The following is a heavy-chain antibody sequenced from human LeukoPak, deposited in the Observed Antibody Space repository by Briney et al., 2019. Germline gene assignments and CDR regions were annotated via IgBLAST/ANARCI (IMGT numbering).Heavy chain of an antibody. Sequence: SETLSLTCTVSGGSISSSNYYWGWIRQPPGKGLEWIGSIYYSGSTYYNPSLKSRVTISVDTSKNQFSLKLSSVTAADTAVYYCARHVNRPGYSYGFDYWGQGTLVTVSS. D-gene: IGHD5-18*01. CDR2: IYYSGST. V-gene: IGHV4-39*01. CDR1: GGSISSSNYY. J-gene: IGHJ4*02. CDR3: ARHVNRPGYSYGFDY.